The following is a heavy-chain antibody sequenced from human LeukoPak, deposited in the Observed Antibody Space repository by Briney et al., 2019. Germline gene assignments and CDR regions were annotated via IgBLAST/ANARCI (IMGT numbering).Heavy chain of an antibody. J-gene: IGHJ4*02. CDR2: INHSGST. CDR1: GYSISSGYY. CDR3: ARDRYYYGSGSYYNFDY. D-gene: IGHD3-10*01. V-gene: IGHV4-38-2*02. Sequence: SETLSLTCTVSGYSISSGYYWSWIRQPPGKGLEWIGEINHSGSTNYNPSLKSRVTISVDTSKNQFSLKLSSVTAADTAVYYCARDRYYYGSGSYYNFDYWGQGTLVTVSS.